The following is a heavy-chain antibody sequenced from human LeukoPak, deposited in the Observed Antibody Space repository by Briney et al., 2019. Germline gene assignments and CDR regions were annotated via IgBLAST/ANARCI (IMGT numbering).Heavy chain of an antibody. CDR1: GDSISSYY. V-gene: IGHV4-39*07. J-gene: IGHJ4*02. D-gene: IGHD1-7*01. CDR2: IYNSGST. CDR3: ARDAWNYDLFYFDY. Sequence: SETLSLTCTVSGDSISSYYWGWIRQPPGKGLEWIGSIYNSGSTYSNPSLKSRVTISVDTSTNQFSLKLSSVTAADTAVYYCARDAWNYDLFYFDYWGQGTLVTVSS.